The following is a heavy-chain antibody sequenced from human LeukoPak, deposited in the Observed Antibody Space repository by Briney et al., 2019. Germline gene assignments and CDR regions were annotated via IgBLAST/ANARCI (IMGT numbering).Heavy chain of an antibody. CDR3: ARGRRSSSGRWFDP. Sequence: ASVKVSCKVSGYTLTELSMHWVRQAPGKGLEWMGGFDPEDGETIYAQKFQGRVTMTRNTSISTAYMELSSLRSEDTAVYYCARGRRSSSGRWFDPWGQGTLVTVSS. J-gene: IGHJ5*02. CDR2: FDPEDGET. D-gene: IGHD6-13*01. V-gene: IGHV1-24*01. CDR1: GYTLTELS.